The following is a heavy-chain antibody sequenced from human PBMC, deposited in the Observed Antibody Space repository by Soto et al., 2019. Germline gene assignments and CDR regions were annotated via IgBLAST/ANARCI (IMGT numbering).Heavy chain of an antibody. CDR3: ARDSTSGYYYGMDV. D-gene: IGHD2-2*01. V-gene: IGHV3-30-3*01. CDR1: GFTFSSYA. Sequence: GGSLILSCAASGFTFSSYAMHWVRQAPGKGLEWVAVISYDGSNKYYADSVKGRFTISRDNSKNTLYLQMNSLRAEDTAVYYCARDSTSGYYYGMDVWGQGTTVTVSS. CDR2: ISYDGSNK. J-gene: IGHJ6*02.